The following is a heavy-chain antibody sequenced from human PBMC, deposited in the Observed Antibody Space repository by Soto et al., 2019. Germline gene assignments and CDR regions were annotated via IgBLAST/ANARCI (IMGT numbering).Heavy chain of an antibody. CDR2: ISAYNGNT. V-gene: IGHV1-18*01. D-gene: IGHD3-3*01. CDR1: GYTFTSYG. Sequence: SVKVSCKASGYTFTSYGISWVRQAPGQGLEWMGWISAYNGNTNYAQKLQGRVTMTTDTSTSTAYMELRSLRSDDTAVYYCAFVATIFVVVYWFVPWRHGALVTDSS. J-gene: IGHJ5*02. CDR3: AFVATIFVVVYWFVP.